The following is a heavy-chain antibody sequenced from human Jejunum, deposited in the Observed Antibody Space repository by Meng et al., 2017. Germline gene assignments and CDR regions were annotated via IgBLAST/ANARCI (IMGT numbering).Heavy chain of an antibody. CDR3: ARVQSGDLVLFDH. V-gene: IGHV4-38-2*02. CDR1: GYSITSGYY. Sequence: SETLSHTCSVSGYSITSGYYWGWIRRPPGKGLEWIASIFHNGDTYSNPSLQSRVTISVDTSKNQFSLKVRSVTAADTAVYYCARVQSGDLVLFDHWGQGTLVTVSS. CDR2: IFHNGDT. D-gene: IGHD2-21*02. J-gene: IGHJ4*02.